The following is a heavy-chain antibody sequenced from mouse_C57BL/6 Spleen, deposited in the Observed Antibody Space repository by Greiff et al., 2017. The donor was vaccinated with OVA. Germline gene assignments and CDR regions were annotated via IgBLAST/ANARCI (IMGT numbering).Heavy chain of an antibody. CDR2: IDPETGGT. Sequence: VQLQESGAELVRPGASVTLSCKASGYTFTDYEMHWVKQTPVHGLEWIGAIDPETGGTAYNQKFKGKAILTADKSSSTAYMELRSLTSEDSAVYYCTPYYGSSPFDYWGQGTTLTVSS. CDR1: GYTFTDYE. D-gene: IGHD1-1*01. J-gene: IGHJ2*01. CDR3: TPYYGSSPFDY. V-gene: IGHV1-15*01.